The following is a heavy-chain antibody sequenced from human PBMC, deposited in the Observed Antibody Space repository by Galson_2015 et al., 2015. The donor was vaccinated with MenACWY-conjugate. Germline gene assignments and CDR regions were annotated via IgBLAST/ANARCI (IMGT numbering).Heavy chain of an antibody. V-gene: IGHV3-48*04. J-gene: IGHJ6*02. CDR1: GFTLSSYS. CDR3: ARDLPVVRGLIRMDV. CDR2: ISSSSINM. Sequence: SLRLSCAASGFTLSSYSMNWVRQAPGKGLEWVSYISSSSINMYYADSVKGRFTISRDNAKNSLYLQTNSLRAEDTAVYYCARDLPVVRGLIRMDVWGQGTTVTVSS. D-gene: IGHD3-10*01.